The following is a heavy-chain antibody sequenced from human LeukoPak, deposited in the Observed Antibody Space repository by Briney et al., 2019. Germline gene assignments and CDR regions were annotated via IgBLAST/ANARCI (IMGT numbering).Heavy chain of an antibody. CDR2: INPNSGGT. CDR1: GYTFTDYY. J-gene: IGHJ4*02. CDR3: AKLNDHSSGYHPFDY. D-gene: IGHD3-22*01. Sequence: GASVKVSCKASGYTFTDYYIHWVRQAPGKRLKWLGWINPNSGGTNYAQKFQGRVTMIRDTSISTDYMELSRLRSDDTAVYYCAKLNDHSSGYHPFDYWGQGTLVTVSS. V-gene: IGHV1-2*02.